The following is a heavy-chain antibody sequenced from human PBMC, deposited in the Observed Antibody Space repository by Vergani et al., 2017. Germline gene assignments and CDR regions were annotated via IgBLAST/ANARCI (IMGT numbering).Heavy chain of an antibody. CDR3: ARDGPFSGSYYHPGTPEWRNFQH. Sequence: QVQLVQSGAEVKKPGSSVKVSCKASGGTFSSYGISWVRQAPGQGLEWMGWISAYNGNTNYAQKLQGRVTMTTDTSTSTAYMELRSLRSDDTAVYYCARDGPFSGSYYHPGTPEWRNFQHWGQGTLVTVSS. CDR1: GGTFSSYG. CDR2: ISAYNGNT. V-gene: IGHV1-18*01. J-gene: IGHJ1*01. D-gene: IGHD1-26*01.